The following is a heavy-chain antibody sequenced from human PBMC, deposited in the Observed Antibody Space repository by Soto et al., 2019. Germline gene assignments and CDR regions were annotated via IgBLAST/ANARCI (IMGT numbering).Heavy chain of an antibody. D-gene: IGHD5-18*01. Sequence: LRLSCAASGFTFSSYGMHWVRQAPGKGLEWVAVIWYDGSNKYYADSVKGRFTISRDNSKNTLYLQMNSLRAEDTAVYYCAREPNGYSYGRDYYYGMDVWGQGTTVTVPS. CDR3: AREPNGYSYGRDYYYGMDV. J-gene: IGHJ6*02. V-gene: IGHV3-33*01. CDR2: IWYDGSNK. CDR1: GFTFSSYG.